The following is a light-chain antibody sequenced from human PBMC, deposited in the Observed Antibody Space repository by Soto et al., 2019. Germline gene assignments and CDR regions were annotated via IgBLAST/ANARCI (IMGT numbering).Light chain of an antibody. CDR3: QQYGSSPPRFT. CDR1: QSVSSNY. Sequence: ETVLTQSPGTLSLSPGERATLSCRASQSVSSNYLAWYQQKPGQAPRLLIHGASSRATGIPDRFSGSGSGTDFTLTISRLEPEDFAVYYCQQYGSSPPRFTFGPGTKVDIK. V-gene: IGKV3-20*01. CDR2: GAS. J-gene: IGKJ3*01.